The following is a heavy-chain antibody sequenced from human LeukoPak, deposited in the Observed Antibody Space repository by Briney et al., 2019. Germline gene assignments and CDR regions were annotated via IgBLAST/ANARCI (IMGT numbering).Heavy chain of an antibody. J-gene: IGHJ4*02. D-gene: IGHD3-22*01. CDR1: GYTFTGYY. Sequence: ASVKVSCKASGYTFTGYYMHWVRQAPGQGLEWMGWIDPNSGGTNYAQKFQGRVTMTRDTSISTAYMELSRLRSDDTAVYYCARDGPESRVSAGYYYSLDYWGQGTLVTVSS. CDR2: IDPNSGGT. V-gene: IGHV1-2*02. CDR3: ARDGPESRVSAGYYYSLDY.